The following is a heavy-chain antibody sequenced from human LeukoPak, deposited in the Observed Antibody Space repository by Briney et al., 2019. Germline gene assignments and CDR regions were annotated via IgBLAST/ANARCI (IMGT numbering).Heavy chain of an antibody. CDR3: VDLGSTVGY. J-gene: IGHJ4*02. CDR2: IKNKANSYTT. CDR1: GFSFSDYY. D-gene: IGHD4-23*01. V-gene: IGHV3-72*01. Sequence: GGSLRLSCAVSGFSFSDYYMDWVRQAPGKGLELVARIKNKANSYTTHYAESVRGRFTISRDDSKNSLYLQMNSLKTADTAVYYCVDLGSTVGYWAQGTLVTVSS.